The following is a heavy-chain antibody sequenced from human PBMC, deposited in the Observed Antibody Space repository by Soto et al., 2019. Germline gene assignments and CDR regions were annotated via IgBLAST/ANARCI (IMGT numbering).Heavy chain of an antibody. Sequence: GASVKVSCKASGYTFTSYYMHWVRQAPGQGLEWMGIINPSGGSTSYAQKFQGRVTMTRDTSTSTVYMELSSLRSEDTAVYYCARDRLDYYDSSGPNGTDVWGQGTTVTVSS. CDR2: INPSGGST. CDR3: ARDRLDYYDSSGPNGTDV. D-gene: IGHD3-22*01. J-gene: IGHJ6*02. V-gene: IGHV1-46*01. CDR1: GYTFTSYY.